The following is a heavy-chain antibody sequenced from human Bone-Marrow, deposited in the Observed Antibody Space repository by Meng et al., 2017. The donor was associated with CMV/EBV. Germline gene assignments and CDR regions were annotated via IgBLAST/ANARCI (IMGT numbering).Heavy chain of an antibody. J-gene: IGHJ6*02. CDR3: ARTIGDIVVVPAAMEVYYYYGMGV. Sequence: GESLKISCAASGFTFSSYSMNWVRQAPGKGLEWVSSISSSSSYIYYADSVKGRFTISRDNAKNSLYLQMNSLRAEDTAVYYCARTIGDIVVVPAAMEVYYYYGMGVWGQRHTV. D-gene: IGHD2-2*01. CDR2: ISSSSSYI. CDR1: GFTFSSYS. V-gene: IGHV3-21*01.